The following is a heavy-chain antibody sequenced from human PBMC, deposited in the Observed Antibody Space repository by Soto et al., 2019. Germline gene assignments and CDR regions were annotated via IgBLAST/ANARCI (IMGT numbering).Heavy chain of an antibody. D-gene: IGHD7-27*01. Sequence: GASVKVSCKASGGTFSSYAISWVRQAPGQGLEWMGGIIPIFGTANYAQKFQGRVTITADESTSTAYMELSSLGSEDSAVYYCTGAESPDTAYFSLYWGQGTPVTVSS. V-gene: IGHV1-69*13. J-gene: IGHJ4*02. CDR1: GGTFSSYA. CDR3: TGAESPDTAYFSLY. CDR2: IIPIFGTA.